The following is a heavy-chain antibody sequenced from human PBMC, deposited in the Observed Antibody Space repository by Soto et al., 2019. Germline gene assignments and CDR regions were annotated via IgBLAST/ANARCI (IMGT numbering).Heavy chain of an antibody. CDR1: GGSSSGYY. CDR3: ARGGGIAAAGLYYFDY. Sequence: SESLSLTCAVYGGSSSGYYWSWIRQPPGKGLEWIGEINHSGSTNYNPSLKSRVTISVDTSKNQFSLKLSSVTAADTAVYYCARGGGIAAAGLYYFDYWGQGTLVTVSS. J-gene: IGHJ4*02. CDR2: INHSGST. D-gene: IGHD6-13*01. V-gene: IGHV4-34*01.